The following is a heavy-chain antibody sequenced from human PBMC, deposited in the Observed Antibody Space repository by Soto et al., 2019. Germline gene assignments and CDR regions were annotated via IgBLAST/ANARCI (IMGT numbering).Heavy chain of an antibody. Sequence: EVQLVESGGDLVQPVGSLRLSCAASGFAFSGYWMSWVRQAPGKELEGVANIKQDGSEKYYVDSVKGRFTISRENAKSSLYLQMNSLRVKDTAVYYCARATSVDAYWGQGTLVTVSS. CDR3: ARATSVDAY. CDR1: GFAFSGYW. D-gene: IGHD5-12*01. J-gene: IGHJ4*02. CDR2: IKQDGSEK. V-gene: IGHV3-7*01.